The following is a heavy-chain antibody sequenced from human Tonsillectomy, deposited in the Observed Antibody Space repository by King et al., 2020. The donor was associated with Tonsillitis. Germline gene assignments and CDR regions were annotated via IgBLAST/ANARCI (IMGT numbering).Heavy chain of an antibody. CDR1: GFTFSSYG. D-gene: IGHD2/OR15-2a*01. Sequence: VQLVESGGGVVQPGRSLRLSCAASGFTFSSYGMHWVRQAPGKGLEWVALIWFDGGDKYYADSVKGRFTISRDNSKNTLYLQMNSLRAEDTAVYYCARDRNASFLYGAFDNW. V-gene: IGHV3-33*08. CDR2: IWFDGGDK. J-gene: IGHJ3*02. CDR3: ARDRNASFLYGAFDN.